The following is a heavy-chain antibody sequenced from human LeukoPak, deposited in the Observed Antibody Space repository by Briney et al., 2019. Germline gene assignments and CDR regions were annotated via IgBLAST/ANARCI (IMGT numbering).Heavy chain of an antibody. CDR3: ARDLEANYYDSSGEGGDY. V-gene: IGHV1-69*04. J-gene: IGHJ4*02. D-gene: IGHD3-22*01. Sequence: SVKVSFKASGGTFSSYAISWVRQAPGQGLEWMGRIIPILGIANYAQKFQGRVTITADKSTSTAYMELSSLRSEDTAVYYCARDLEANYYDSSGEGGDYWGQGTLVTVSS. CDR2: IIPILGIA. CDR1: GGTFSSYA.